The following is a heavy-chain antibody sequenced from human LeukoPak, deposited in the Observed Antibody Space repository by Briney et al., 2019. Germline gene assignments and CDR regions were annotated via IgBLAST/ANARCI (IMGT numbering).Heavy chain of an antibody. CDR2: INHSGST. J-gene: IGHJ4*02. Sequence: SETLSLTCAVYGGSFSGYYWSWIRQPPGKGLEWIGEINHSGSTNYNPSLKSRVTISVDTSKNQFSLKLSSVTAADTAVYYCARGRRGYYDCSGPNHYWGQGTLVTVSS. V-gene: IGHV4-34*01. CDR1: GGSFSGYY. CDR3: ARGRRGYYDCSGPNHY. D-gene: IGHD3-22*01.